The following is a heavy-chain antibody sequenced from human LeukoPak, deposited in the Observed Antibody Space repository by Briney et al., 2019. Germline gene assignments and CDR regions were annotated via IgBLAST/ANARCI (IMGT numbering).Heavy chain of an antibody. CDR2: ISSSSSYI. J-gene: IGHJ4*02. V-gene: IGHV3-21*01. CDR3: AREDVWGSYYYFDY. Sequence: PGGSLRLSCAASGFTFNTYAIYWVRQAPGKGLEWVSSISSSSSYIYYADSVKGRFAISRDNAKNSLYLQMNSLRAEDTAVYYCAREDVWGSYYYFDYWGQGTLVTVSS. CDR1: GFTFNTYA. D-gene: IGHD3-16*01.